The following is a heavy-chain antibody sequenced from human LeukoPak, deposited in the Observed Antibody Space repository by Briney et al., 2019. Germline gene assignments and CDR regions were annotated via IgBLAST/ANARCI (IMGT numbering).Heavy chain of an antibody. CDR2: IYSGGSA. V-gene: IGHV3-53*01. CDR1: GFTVSSNY. J-gene: IGHJ3*02. D-gene: IGHD1-26*01. Sequence: GGSLRLSCAASGFTVSSNYMSWVRQAPGKGLEWVSIIYSGGSAFYADSVKGRFTISRDNSKNTLYLQMNSLRAEDTAVYYCARGGSYLSAFDIWGQGTMVTVSS. CDR3: ARGGSYLSAFDI.